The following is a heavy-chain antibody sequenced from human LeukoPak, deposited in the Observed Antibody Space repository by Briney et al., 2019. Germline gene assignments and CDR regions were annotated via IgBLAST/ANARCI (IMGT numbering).Heavy chain of an antibody. J-gene: IGHJ3*02. CDR2: IYHSGST. CDR3: ARDRGYYYDSSGSPIWAFDI. Sequence: SETLSLTCTVSGGSISSGGYYWSWIRQPPGKGLEWIGYIYHSGSTYYNPSLKSRVTISVDRSKNQFSLKLSSVTAADTAVYYCARDRGYYYDSSGSPIWAFDIWGQGTMVTVSS. D-gene: IGHD3-22*01. V-gene: IGHV4-30-2*01. CDR1: GGSISSGGYY.